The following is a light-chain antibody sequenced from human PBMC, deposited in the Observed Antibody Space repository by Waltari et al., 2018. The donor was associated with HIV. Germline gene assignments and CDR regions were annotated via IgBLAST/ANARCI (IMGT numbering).Light chain of an antibody. CDR2: RAS. V-gene: IGKV1-5*03. CDR1: QNIDNW. Sequence: DVQMTQSPSNLSASVGDTVLITCRASQNIDNWLAWYLQKLGRAPKLLLSRASILESGVSSRFSGSGSGTEFTLTIRSLQPDDIGTYYCQQYSTHYGFGQGTRVE. CDR3: QQYSTHYG. J-gene: IGKJ2*01.